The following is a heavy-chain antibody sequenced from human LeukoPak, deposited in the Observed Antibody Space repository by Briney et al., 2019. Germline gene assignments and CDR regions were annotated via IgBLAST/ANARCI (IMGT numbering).Heavy chain of an antibody. CDR1: GGSMSHYY. CDR2: IYSSGTT. CDR3: ARSLYGDYVWPHAFDI. Sequence: SETLSLTCTFCGGSMSHYYWSWIRQPPAKGLEWMGYIYSSGTTNYNPSLKSRVSMSADTSKNEFSLKLSSVTAADTAVYYCARSLYGDYVWPHAFDIWGQGTMVTVSS. D-gene: IGHD4-17*01. V-gene: IGHV4-4*08. J-gene: IGHJ3*02.